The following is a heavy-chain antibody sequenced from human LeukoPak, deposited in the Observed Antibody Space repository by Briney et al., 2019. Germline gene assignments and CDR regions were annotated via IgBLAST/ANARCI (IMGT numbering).Heavy chain of an antibody. CDR1: GFTFSSYN. D-gene: IGHD2-15*01. Sequence: GGSLRLSCAASGFTFSSYNMNWVRQAPGKGLEWVSSISSSNSGIYYADSVKGRFTISRDNAKNSLYLQMNSLRAEDTAVYYCARHCSDGACYSDPHYYYYHMDVWGKGTTVTVSS. J-gene: IGHJ6*03. V-gene: IGHV3-21*01. CDR3: ARHCSDGACYSDPHYYYYHMDV. CDR2: ISSSNSGI.